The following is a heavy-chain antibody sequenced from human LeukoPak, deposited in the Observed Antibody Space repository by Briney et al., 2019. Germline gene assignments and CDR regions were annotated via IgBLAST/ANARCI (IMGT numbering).Heavy chain of an antibody. Sequence: KPGGSLRLSCAASGFTFSSYTMNWVRQAPGKGLEWVSSISSSSSYIYYTDSVKGRFTISRDNAKNSLYLQMNSLRAEDTAVYYCARDSITIFGVVTYWGQGTLVTVSS. D-gene: IGHD3-3*01. V-gene: IGHV3-21*01. CDR1: GFTFSSYT. J-gene: IGHJ4*02. CDR3: ARDSITIFGVVTY. CDR2: ISSSSSYI.